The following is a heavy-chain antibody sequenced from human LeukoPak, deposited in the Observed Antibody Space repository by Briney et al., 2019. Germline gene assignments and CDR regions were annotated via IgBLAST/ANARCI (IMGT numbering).Heavy chain of an antibody. CDR2: ISYSSSYK. J-gene: IGHJ3*02. Sequence: PGGSLRLSCAASGFTFSSYSMNWVRLAPGKGLEWVSSISYSSSYKHYADSVKGRFTISRDNAKNSLYLQMNSLSAEDTAVYYCASPLQGVIGFDYWIASDIWGPGKMVTVSS. CDR3: ASPLQGVIGFDYWIASDI. CDR1: GFTFSSYS. V-gene: IGHV3-21*01. D-gene: IGHD3-10*01.